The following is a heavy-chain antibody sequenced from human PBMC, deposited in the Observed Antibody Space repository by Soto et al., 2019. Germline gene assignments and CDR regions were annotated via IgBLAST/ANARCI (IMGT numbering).Heavy chain of an antibody. J-gene: IGHJ4*02. Sequence: SETLSLTCAVYGGSFSGYYWSWIRQPPGKXLEWIGEINHSGSTNYNPSLKSRVTISVDTSKNQFSLKLSSVTAADTAVYYCARGPYDYVWGSYRYVANFDYWGQGSLVTVSS. CDR2: INHSGST. V-gene: IGHV4-34*01. CDR3: ARGPYDYVWGSYRYVANFDY. D-gene: IGHD3-16*02. CDR1: GGSFSGYY.